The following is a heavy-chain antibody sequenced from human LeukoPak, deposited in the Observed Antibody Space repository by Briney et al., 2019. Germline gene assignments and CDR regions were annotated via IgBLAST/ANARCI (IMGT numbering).Heavy chain of an antibody. CDR2: INHSGST. V-gene: IGHV4-34*01. D-gene: IGHD6-13*01. Sequence: PSETLSLTCAVYGGSFSGYYWSWIRQPPGKGLEWIGEINHSGSTNYNPSLKSRVTISVDTSKNQFSLKLSSVTAGDTAVYYCARGKQELTHKRFVDYWGQGTLGTVSS. CDR1: GGSFSGYY. CDR3: ARGKQELTHKRFVDY. J-gene: IGHJ4*02.